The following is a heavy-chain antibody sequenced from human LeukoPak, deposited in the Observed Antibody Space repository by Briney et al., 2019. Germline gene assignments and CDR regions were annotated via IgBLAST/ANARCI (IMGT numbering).Heavy chain of an antibody. CDR2: IYPGDSDT. J-gene: IGHJ5*02. CDR1: GYSFTSYW. CDR3: ARHQREYSSSWYWFDP. V-gene: IGHV5-51*01. D-gene: IGHD6-13*01. Sequence: GESLKISCKGSGYSFTSYWIGWVRQMPGKGLEWMGIIYPGDSDTRYSPSFQGQVTISADKSISTAYLQWSSLKASDTATYYCARHQREYSSSWYWFDPWGQGTLVTVSS.